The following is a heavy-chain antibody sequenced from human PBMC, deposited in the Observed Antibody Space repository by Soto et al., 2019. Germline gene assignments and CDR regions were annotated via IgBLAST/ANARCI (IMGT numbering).Heavy chain of an antibody. D-gene: IGHD3-10*01. V-gene: IGHV4-39*01. CDR3: VRGGRYYMQETYYFDY. CDR1: GGSISSSGYY. Sequence: QLQLQESGPGLVKPSETLSLTCTVSGGSISSSGYYWGWIRQPPGKGLEWIGSIYYSGDTYFYPSLSSRVTISVDTSKNQFSLKLSSVTAADTAMYYCVRGGRYYMQETYYFDYWGQGTLVTVSS. J-gene: IGHJ4*02. CDR2: IYYSGDT.